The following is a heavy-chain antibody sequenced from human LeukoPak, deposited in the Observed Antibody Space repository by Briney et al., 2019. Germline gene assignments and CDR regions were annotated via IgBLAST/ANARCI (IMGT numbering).Heavy chain of an antibody. D-gene: IGHD6-13*01. Sequence: VASVKVSCKASGGTFSSYAISWVRQAPGQGLEWMGGIIPIFGTANYAQKFQGRVTITADESTSTAYMELSSLRSEDTAVYYCARDLYSSSWYAYYYYYMDVWGKGTTVTVSS. CDR2: IIPIFGTA. CDR1: GGTFSSYA. J-gene: IGHJ6*03. CDR3: ARDLYSSSWYAYYYYYMDV. V-gene: IGHV1-69*01.